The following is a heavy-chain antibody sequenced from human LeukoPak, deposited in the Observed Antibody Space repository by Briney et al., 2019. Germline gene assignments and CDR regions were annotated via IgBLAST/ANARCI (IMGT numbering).Heavy chain of an antibody. D-gene: IGHD7-27*01. CDR2: ISYDGSNK. J-gene: IGHJ4*02. CDR3: AKGRAWAEIDY. V-gene: IGHV3-30*18. Sequence: GGSLRLSCAASGFTFSSYGMHWVRQAPGKGLEWVAVISYDGSNKYYADSVKGRFTISRDNSRNTLYLQINSLRAEATAVYYCAKGRAWAEIDYWGQGTLVTVSS. CDR1: GFTFSSYG.